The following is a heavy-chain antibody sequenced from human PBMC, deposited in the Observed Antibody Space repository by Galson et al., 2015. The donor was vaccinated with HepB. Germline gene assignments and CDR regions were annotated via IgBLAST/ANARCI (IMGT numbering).Heavy chain of an antibody. CDR2: SSSSSSTI. CDR3: ARANRIVGGGWAGFDP. V-gene: IGHV3-48*01. J-gene: IGHJ5*02. Sequence: SLRLSCAASGFTFSSYSINWVRQAPGKGLEWVSYSSSSSSTIYYADSVKGRFTITRDDSKNSLYLQMNSLKTEDTAVYYCARANRIVGGGWAGFDPWGREPWSPSPQ. D-gene: IGHD1-26*01. CDR1: GFTFSSYS.